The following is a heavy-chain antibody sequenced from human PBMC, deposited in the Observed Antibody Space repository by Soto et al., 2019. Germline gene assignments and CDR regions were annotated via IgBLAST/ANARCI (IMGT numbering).Heavy chain of an antibody. J-gene: IGHJ4*02. CDR1: GFSFSSSAVG. CDR2: MYWDDDK. V-gene: IGHV2-5*02. D-gene: IGHD3-10*01. CDR3: VRRTTVRGVSGAHFDN. Sequence: QITLKESGPTLVKPPQTLTLTCAFSGFSFSSSAVGVAWICQPPGKALEWLALMYWDDDKRYSPSLKSRLTITRDTSKKQVVLTMPDMAPVDPGTYFCVRRTTVRGVSGAHFDNGGQGTLVTVSS.